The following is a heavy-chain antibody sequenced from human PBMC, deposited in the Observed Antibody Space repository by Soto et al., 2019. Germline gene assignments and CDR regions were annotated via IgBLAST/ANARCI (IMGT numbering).Heavy chain of an antibody. CDR3: ARSIHGDGSGRGGVLDL. Sequence: QVQLVEFGGGVVQPGRSLRLSCAASGFHFSSYGMHWVRQAPGKGLEWVAVIWNDGSNRYYADSVRGRFTISRDSATSTLYLQMNSLRADDTAVYYCARSIHGDGSGRGGVLDLWGRGSRVTVSS. D-gene: IGHD3-22*01. CDR1: GFHFSSYG. V-gene: IGHV3-33*01. J-gene: IGHJ2*01. CDR2: IWNDGSNR.